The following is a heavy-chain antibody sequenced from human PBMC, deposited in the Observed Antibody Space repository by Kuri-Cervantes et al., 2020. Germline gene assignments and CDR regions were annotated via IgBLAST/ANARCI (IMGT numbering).Heavy chain of an antibody. CDR3: VTDHWGSQGLGDAFDV. CDR1: GFIFSSYA. Sequence: GESLKISCAASGFIFSSYAMSWVRQAPGKGLEWVGRIKSKSDGGTTDYAVPVTGRFIISRDDSQATLYLQMNSLTAGDTAVYYCVTDHWGSQGLGDAFDVRGQGRVVTVSS. CDR2: IKSKSDGGTT. D-gene: IGHD7-27*01. V-gene: IGHV3-15*01. J-gene: IGHJ3*01.